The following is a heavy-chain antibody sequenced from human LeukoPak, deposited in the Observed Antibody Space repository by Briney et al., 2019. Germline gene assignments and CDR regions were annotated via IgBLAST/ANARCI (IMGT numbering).Heavy chain of an antibody. CDR1: VYTFTGYY. CDR2: INPNSGGT. V-gene: IGHV1-2*02. J-gene: IGHJ4*02. D-gene: IGHD1-26*01. CDR3: ASRPYSGSYPGSDC. Sequence: GASVKVSCKASVYTFTGYYMHWVRQAPGQGLEWMGWINPNSGGTNYAQKFQGRVTMTRDTSISTAYMELSRLRSDDTAVYYCASRPYSGSYPGSDCWGQGTLVTVSS.